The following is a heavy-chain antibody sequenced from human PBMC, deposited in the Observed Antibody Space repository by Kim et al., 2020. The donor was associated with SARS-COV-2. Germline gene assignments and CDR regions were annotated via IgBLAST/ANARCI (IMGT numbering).Heavy chain of an antibody. D-gene: IGHD3-10*01. J-gene: IGHJ6*02. V-gene: IGHV4-31*03. CDR2: IYYSGST. Sequence: SETLSLTCTVSGGSISSGGYYWSWIRQHPGKGLEWIGYIYYSGSTYYNPSLKSRVTISVDTSKNQFSLKRSSVTAADTAVYYCARDPLKNPVQLGYYYYYGMDVWGQGTTVTVSS. CDR1: GGSISSGGYY. CDR3: ARDPLKNPVQLGYYYYYGMDV.